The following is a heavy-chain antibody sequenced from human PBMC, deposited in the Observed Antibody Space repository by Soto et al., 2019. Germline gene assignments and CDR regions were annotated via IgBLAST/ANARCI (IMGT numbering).Heavy chain of an antibody. CDR2: INHSGST. CDR1: GGSFSGYY. Sequence: SETLSLTCAVYGGSFSGYYWSWIRQPPGKGLEWIGEINHSGSTNYNPSLKSRVTISVDTSKNQFSLKLSSVTAADTAVYYCACTSLYCSSTSCYAASYYFDYWGQGTLVTVSS. V-gene: IGHV4-34*01. J-gene: IGHJ4*02. CDR3: ACTSLYCSSTSCYAASYYFDY. D-gene: IGHD2-2*01.